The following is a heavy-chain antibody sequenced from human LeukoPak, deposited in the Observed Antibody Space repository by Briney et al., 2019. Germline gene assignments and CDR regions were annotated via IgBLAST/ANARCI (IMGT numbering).Heavy chain of an antibody. Sequence: PGGSLRLSCAASGFTFSNYAIHWVRQAPGKGLEYVSAISDNGRQTFYANSVKGGFTISRDNSKNTLYLQMGSLRVEDMAVYYCARDGSGSPDYWGQGTLSPSPQ. J-gene: IGHJ4*02. CDR1: GFTFSNYA. CDR3: ARDGSGSPDY. V-gene: IGHV3-64*01. CDR2: ISDNGRQT. D-gene: IGHD3-10*01.